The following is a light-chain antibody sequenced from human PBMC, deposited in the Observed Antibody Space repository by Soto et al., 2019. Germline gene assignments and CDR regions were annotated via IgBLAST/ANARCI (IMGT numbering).Light chain of an antibody. J-gene: IGKJ5*01. V-gene: IGKV1-39*01. CDR2: AAS. CDR1: QSISSY. CDR3: QQSYSTLSIP. Sequence: IQMTQSPSSLSASVGDRVTITCRASQSISSYLNWYQQKPGKAPKLLIYAASSLQSGVPSRFSGSGSGTDFTLTISSLQPEDFATYYCQQSYSTLSIPFGQGTRLEI.